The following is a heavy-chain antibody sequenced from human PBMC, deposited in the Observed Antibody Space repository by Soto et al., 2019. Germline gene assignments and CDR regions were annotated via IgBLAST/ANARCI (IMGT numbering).Heavy chain of an antibody. CDR3: ARAFIEMATIPLTDY. D-gene: IGHD5-12*01. CDR2: MNPNSGTT. V-gene: IGHV1-8*01. J-gene: IGHJ4*02. Sequence: QVQLVQSGAEVKKPGASVKVSCKASGCTFTSYDINWVRQATGQGLEWMGGMNPNSGTTGYAQKFQGRVTMTGTTSVSTAYMGLGSLRSEDTAVYYWARAFIEMATIPLTDYWGQGTLVTVSS. CDR1: GCTFTSYD.